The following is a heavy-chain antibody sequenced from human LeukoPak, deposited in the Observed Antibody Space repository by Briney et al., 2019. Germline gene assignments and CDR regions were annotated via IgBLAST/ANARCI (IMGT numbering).Heavy chain of an antibody. J-gene: IGHJ3*02. CDR1: AYTVTSYR. CDR2: IYPGDSDT. Sequence: GESLKISCKGSAYTVTSYRIGWVRQMPGKGLEWMGIIYPGDSDTRYSPSFQGQVTISADKSISTAYLQWSSLKASDTAMYYCARRGYCSSTSCSVAAFDIWGQGTMVTVSS. V-gene: IGHV5-51*01. D-gene: IGHD2-2*01. CDR3: ARRGYCSSTSCSVAAFDI.